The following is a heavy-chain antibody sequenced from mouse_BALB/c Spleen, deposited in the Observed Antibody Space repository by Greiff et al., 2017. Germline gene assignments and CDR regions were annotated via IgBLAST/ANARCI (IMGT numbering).Heavy chain of an antibody. D-gene: IGHD1-2*01. CDR2: INPDSSTI. CDR3: ARYYGPYAMDY. CDR1: GFDFSRYW. Sequence: EVKLEESGGGLVQPGGSLKLSCAASGFDFSRYWMSWVRQAPGKGLEWIGEINPDSSTINYTPSLKDKFIISRDNAKNTLYLQMSKVRSEDTALYYCARYYGPYAMDYWGQGTSVTVSS. V-gene: IGHV4-1*02. J-gene: IGHJ4*01.